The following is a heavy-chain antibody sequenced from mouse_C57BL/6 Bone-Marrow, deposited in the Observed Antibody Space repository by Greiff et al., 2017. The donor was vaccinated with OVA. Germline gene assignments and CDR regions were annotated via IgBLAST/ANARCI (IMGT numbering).Heavy chain of an antibody. CDR1: GYTFTSYW. CDR3: ARSYYCGSSSHWYFDV. D-gene: IGHD1-1*01. CDR2: INPSNGGT. V-gene: IGHV1-53*01. Sequence: VQLQQSGTELVKPGASVKLSCKASGYTFTSYWMHWVKQRPGQGLEWIGKINPSNGGTNYNEKFKSKATLTVDKSSSTAYMQLSSLTSEDSAVYYCARSYYCGSSSHWYFDVWGTGTTVTVSS. J-gene: IGHJ1*03.